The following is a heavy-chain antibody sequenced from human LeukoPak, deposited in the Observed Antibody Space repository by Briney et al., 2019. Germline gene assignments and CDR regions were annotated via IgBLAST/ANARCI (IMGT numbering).Heavy chain of an antibody. CDR2: IRSKADGGTT. V-gene: IGHV3-15*07. J-gene: IGHJ4*02. D-gene: IGHD2-15*01. Sequence: GGSLRLSCKVSGFTVTNAWMNWVRQAPGKGLEWVGRIRSKADGGTTDYAAPATGRFTISRDDSKNTLYLQMNSLKTEDTAVYYCTTGVRGDWGQGTLVTVSS. CDR3: TTGVRGD. CDR1: GFTVTNAW.